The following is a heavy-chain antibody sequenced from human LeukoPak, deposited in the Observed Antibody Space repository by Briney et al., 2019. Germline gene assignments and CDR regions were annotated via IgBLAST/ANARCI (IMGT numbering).Heavy chain of an antibody. CDR2: IYYGGST. V-gene: IGHV4-39*01. J-gene: IGHJ4*02. D-gene: IGHD3-9*01. CDR3: ARHLRYFDWLAYFDY. CDR1: GGSISSNGYY. Sequence: SETLSLTCTVSGGSISSNGYYWGWIRQPPGKGLEWIGSIYYGGSTSYNPSLKSRGTISVDTSKNQVSLKLSSVTAADTAVYYCARHLRYFDWLAYFDYWGQGTLVTVSS.